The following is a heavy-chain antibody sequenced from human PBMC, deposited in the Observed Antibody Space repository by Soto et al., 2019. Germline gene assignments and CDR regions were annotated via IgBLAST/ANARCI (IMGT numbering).Heavy chain of an antibody. V-gene: IGHV1-18*01. J-gene: IGHJ6*03. Sequence: ASVKVSCKASGYTFTSYGISWVRQAPGQGLEWMGWIRAYNGNTNYAQKLQGRVTMTTDTSTSTAYMELRSLRSDDTAVYYCAREGILLWFGELRASYYYYYMDVWGKGTTVTVSS. CDR2: IRAYNGNT. CDR3: AREGILLWFGELRASYYYYYMDV. D-gene: IGHD3-10*01. CDR1: GYTFTSYG.